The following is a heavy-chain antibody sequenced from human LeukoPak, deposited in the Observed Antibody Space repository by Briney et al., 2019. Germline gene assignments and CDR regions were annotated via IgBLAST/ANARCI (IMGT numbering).Heavy chain of an antibody. J-gene: IGHJ5*02. Sequence: PSETLSLTCTVSGGSISSFYWSWIRQPAGKGLEWIGRIYTSGSTNYNPSLKSRVTISVDTSKNQFSLKLSSVTAADTAVYYCARVVGATTNGWFDPWGQGTLVTVSS. CDR2: IYTSGST. CDR1: GGSISSFY. V-gene: IGHV4-4*07. CDR3: ARVVGATTNGWFDP. D-gene: IGHD1-26*01.